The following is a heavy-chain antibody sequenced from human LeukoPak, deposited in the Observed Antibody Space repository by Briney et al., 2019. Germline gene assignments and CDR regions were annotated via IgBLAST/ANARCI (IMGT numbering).Heavy chain of an antibody. V-gene: IGHV3-33*01. CDR3: ARDRGQWLVLYYYYGLDV. D-gene: IGHD6-19*01. Sequence: PGVSVRLSCAASGFTFSNYGMHWVRQAPGKGLEWVAAIWYDGSNKYYGDSMKGRFTISRDNSKNTLYLQMHSLRAEDTAVYYCARDRGQWLVLYYYYGLDVWGQGTTVTVSS. CDR1: GFTFSNYG. J-gene: IGHJ6*02. CDR2: IWYDGSNK.